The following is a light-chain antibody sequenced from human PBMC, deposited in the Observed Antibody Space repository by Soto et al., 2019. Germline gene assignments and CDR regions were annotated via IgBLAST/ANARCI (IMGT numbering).Light chain of an antibody. V-gene: IGKV4-1*01. CDR1: QSVLYSSNNKNY. J-gene: IGKJ1*01. Sequence: DIVMTQSPDSLAVSLGERATINCKSSQSVLYSSNNKNYLAWYQQKPGQPPKLLIYWASTRESGVPDRFCGRGAVTDIAHTVSGRHAENVAVYYCQQYYSTPEAFGQGTKVEIK. CDR3: QQYYSTPEA. CDR2: WAS.